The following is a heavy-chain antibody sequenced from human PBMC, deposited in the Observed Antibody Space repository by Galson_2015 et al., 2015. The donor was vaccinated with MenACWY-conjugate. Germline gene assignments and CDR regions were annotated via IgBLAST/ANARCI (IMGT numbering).Heavy chain of an antibody. CDR3: ANASYCSSTSCSYDY. D-gene: IGHD2-2*01. Sequence: SLRLSCAASGVAFSNQALSWVRQAPGQGLEWVAAISDGAGSTYYADSVKGRFTISRDNSKRTLYLEMNSLRAEDTALYYCANASYCSSTSCSYDYWGQGTLVTVSS. J-gene: IGHJ4*02. CDR1: GVAFSNQA. V-gene: IGHV3-23*01. CDR2: ISDGAGST.